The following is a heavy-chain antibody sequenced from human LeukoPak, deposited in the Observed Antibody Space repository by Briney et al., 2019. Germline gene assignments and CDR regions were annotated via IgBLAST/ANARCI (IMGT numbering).Heavy chain of an antibody. V-gene: IGHV4-34*01. D-gene: IGHD4-17*01. Sequence: PSETLSLTCAVYGGSFSGYYWSWIRQPPGKGLEWIGEINHSGSTNYNPSLKSRVTISVDTSKNQFSLKLSSVTAADTAVYYCASQDDYGDYVEVYWGQGTLVTVYS. CDR3: ASQDDYGDYVEVY. CDR1: GGSFSGYY. J-gene: IGHJ4*02. CDR2: INHSGST.